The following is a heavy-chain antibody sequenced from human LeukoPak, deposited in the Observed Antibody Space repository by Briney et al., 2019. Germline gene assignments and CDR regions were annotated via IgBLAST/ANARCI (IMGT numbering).Heavy chain of an antibody. D-gene: IGHD5-18*01. CDR3: ARSSAHSYGDFHF. Sequence: SETLSLTCSVSGVSITTNYWSWIRQPPGKGLEWLGYIHHSGATSYNPSLKSRGTMSLDTSNNQCSLKVTSVTAADTAVYYCARSSAHSYGDFHFWGQGNLVTVSS. CDR1: GVSITTNY. CDR2: IHHSGAT. J-gene: IGHJ4*02. V-gene: IGHV4-59*01.